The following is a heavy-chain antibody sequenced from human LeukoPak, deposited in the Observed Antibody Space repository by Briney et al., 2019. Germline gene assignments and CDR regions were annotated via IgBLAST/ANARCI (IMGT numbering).Heavy chain of an antibody. Sequence: GGPLRLSCAASGFTLSSNDMSWVGQAPGKGLEWVSVIYSGVSTYYADSVTGRFAISKDNSKNTLYLQMTSLRAEDTAVYYCASGVITGCYYFDYWGQGTLVTVSS. V-gene: IGHV3-53*01. D-gene: IGHD3-10*01. CDR2: IYSGVST. CDR1: GFTLSSND. CDR3: ASGVITGCYYFDY. J-gene: IGHJ4*02.